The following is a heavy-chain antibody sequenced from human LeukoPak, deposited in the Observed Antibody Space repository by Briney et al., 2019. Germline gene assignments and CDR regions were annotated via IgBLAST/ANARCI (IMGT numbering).Heavy chain of an antibody. CDR1: GGSFSGYY. J-gene: IGHJ4*02. CDR2: INHSGST. Sequence: SETLSLTCAVYGGSFSGYYWSWIRQPPGKGLEWIGEINHSGSTNYNPSLKSRVTISVDTSKNQFSLKLSSVTAADTAVYYCARETPRYLDFDYWGQGTLVTVSS. V-gene: IGHV4-34*01. D-gene: IGHD3-9*01. CDR3: ARETPRYLDFDY.